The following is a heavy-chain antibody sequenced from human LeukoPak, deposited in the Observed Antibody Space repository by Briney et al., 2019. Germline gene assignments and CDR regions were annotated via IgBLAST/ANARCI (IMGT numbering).Heavy chain of an antibody. D-gene: IGHD3-10*01. CDR1: GFTFSSYW. J-gene: IGHJ6*03. Sequence: GGSLRLSCAASGFTFSSYWMSWVRQAPGKGLEWVANIKQDGSEKYYVDSVKGRFTISRDNAKNSLYLQMNSLRAEDTAVYYCARGGGYYYYYTDVWGKGTTVTVSS. V-gene: IGHV3-7*01. CDR2: IKQDGSEK. CDR3: ARGGGYYYYYTDV.